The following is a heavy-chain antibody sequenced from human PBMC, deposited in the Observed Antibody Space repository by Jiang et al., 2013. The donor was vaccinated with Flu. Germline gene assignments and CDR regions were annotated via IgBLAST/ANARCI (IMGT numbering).Heavy chain of an antibody. Sequence: FDDDAMHWVRQAPGKGLEWVSGISWKSGDIGYADSVKGRFTISRDNAKNSLYLQMNSLRAEDTAFYYCAKGSSSSRRGYFDYWGQGTLVTVSS. J-gene: IGHJ4*02. CDR3: AKGSSSSRRGYFDY. CDR1: FDDDA. D-gene: IGHD6-13*01. V-gene: IGHV3-9*01. CDR2: ISWKSGDI.